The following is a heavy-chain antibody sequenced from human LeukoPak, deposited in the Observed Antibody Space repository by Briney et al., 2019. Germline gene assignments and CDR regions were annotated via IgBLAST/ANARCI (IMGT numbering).Heavy chain of an antibody. CDR2: ISSSSSYI. CDR1: GFAFSSDS. Sequence: GGSVRLSCAASGFAFSSDSMNCVRQARGKGRECVSSISSSSSYIYHADSVEGRFTISRDNGENSLYLQMNSLRAEDTAVYYCARDLAARGNYVWGSYRLPTSFDYWGQGTLVTVSS. V-gene: IGHV3-21*01. D-gene: IGHD3-16*02. CDR3: ARDLAARGNYVWGSYRLPTSFDY. J-gene: IGHJ4*02.